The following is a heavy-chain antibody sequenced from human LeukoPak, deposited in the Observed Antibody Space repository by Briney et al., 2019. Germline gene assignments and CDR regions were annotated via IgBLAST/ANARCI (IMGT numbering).Heavy chain of an antibody. Sequence: AGGSLRLSCAASGFNFVDYAMHWVRHVPGKGLEWVSGISYNSGDIIYADSVKGRFTISRDNAKDSLYLQMNSLRAEDTALYYCAKDARDLRLSLVYFDLWGRGTLVTVSS. CDR1: GFNFVDYA. CDR2: ISYNSGDI. J-gene: IGHJ2*01. V-gene: IGHV3-9*01. CDR3: AKDARDLRLSLVYFDL. D-gene: IGHD2/OR15-2a*01.